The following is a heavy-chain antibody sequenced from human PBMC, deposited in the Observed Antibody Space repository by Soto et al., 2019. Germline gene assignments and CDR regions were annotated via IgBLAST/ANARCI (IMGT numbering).Heavy chain of an antibody. D-gene: IGHD6-13*01. J-gene: IGHJ4*02. CDR1: GFTVSNNY. CDR3: ARDPPGIAASGAGG. CDR2: IYSGGNT. V-gene: IGHV3-53*01. Sequence: EVQLVESGGGLIQPGGSLRLSCAASGFTVSNNYMRWVRQAPGKGLEWVSLIYSGGNTHYADSVKGRFTISRDDSKTTLYLQMNSRRVEDTAVYYCARDPPGIAASGAGGWGQGTRVTVSS.